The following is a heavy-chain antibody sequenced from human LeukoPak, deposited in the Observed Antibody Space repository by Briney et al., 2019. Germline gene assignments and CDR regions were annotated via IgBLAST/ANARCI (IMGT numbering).Heavy chain of an antibody. CDR1: GFTFSSYA. CDR3: ARDGGYCSGGSCPSHYFDY. CDR2: ISSNGGSS. Sequence: GGSQRLSCAASGFTFSSYAMHWVRQAPGKGLEYVSAISSNGGSSYHANSVKGRFTISRDNSKNTLYLQMGSLRAEDMAVYYCARDGGYCSGGSCPSHYFDYWGQGTLVTVSS. D-gene: IGHD2-15*01. V-gene: IGHV3-64*01. J-gene: IGHJ4*02.